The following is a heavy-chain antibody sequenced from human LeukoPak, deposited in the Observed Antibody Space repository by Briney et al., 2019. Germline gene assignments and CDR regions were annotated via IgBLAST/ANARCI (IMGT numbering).Heavy chain of an antibody. CDR1: GFTVSSNY. J-gene: IGHJ4*02. D-gene: IGHD2-2*02. V-gene: IGHV3-66*01. CDR2: IYSGGST. Sequence: GGSLRLSCAASGFTVSSNYMSWVRQAPGKGLEWVSVIYSGGSTYYADSVKGRFTISRDNSKNTLYLQMNSLRAEDTAVYYCAKYVVVVPTAIRAFDYWGQGTLVTVSS. CDR3: AKYVVVVPTAIRAFDY.